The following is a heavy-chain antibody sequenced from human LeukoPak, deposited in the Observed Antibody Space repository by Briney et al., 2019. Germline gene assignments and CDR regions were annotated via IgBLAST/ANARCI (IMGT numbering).Heavy chain of an antibody. J-gene: IGHJ4*02. CDR2: MYYSGST. CDR1: GGSISRYY. Sequence: SETLSLTCAVSGGSISRYYWSWVRQPPGKGLEWVGYMYYSGSTNYNPSLKSRVTISVDTSKNQFSMKLSSVTAADTAVYYCAGGDYGAPIDYWGQGTLVIVAS. D-gene: IGHD4-17*01. V-gene: IGHV4-59*01. CDR3: AGGDYGAPIDY.